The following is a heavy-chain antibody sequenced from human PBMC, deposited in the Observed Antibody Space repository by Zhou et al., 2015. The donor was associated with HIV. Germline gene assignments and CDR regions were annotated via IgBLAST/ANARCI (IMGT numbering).Heavy chain of an antibody. CDR3: TRDLQILGSRPIDY. J-gene: IGHJ4*02. D-gene: IGHD1-26*01. V-gene: IGHV3-21*06. CDR1: GFTFSSYG. Sequence: VQLVESGGGVVQPGRSLRLSCAASGFTFSSYGMHWVRQAPGKGLEWVASITTNSSYIYYADSLRGRVSISRDNAKNSLYLQLTGLTDEDTAVYYCTRDLQILGSRPIDYWGQGTLVTVSS. CDR2: ITTNSSYI.